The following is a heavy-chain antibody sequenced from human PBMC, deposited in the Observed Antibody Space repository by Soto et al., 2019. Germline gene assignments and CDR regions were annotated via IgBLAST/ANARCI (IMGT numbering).Heavy chain of an antibody. CDR3: ARERGDGYNSGDYYFDY. J-gene: IGHJ4*02. Sequence: RKHQGKGLEWIGEINHSGSTNYNPSLKSRVTISVDTSKNQFSLKLSSVTAADTAVYYCARERGDGYNSGDYYFDYWGQATLVSVSS. V-gene: IGHV4-34*01. CDR2: INHSGST. D-gene: IGHD5-12*01.